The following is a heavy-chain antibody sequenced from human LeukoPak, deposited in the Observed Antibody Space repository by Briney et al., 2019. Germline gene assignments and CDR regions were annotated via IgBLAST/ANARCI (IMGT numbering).Heavy chain of an antibody. Sequence: SETLSLTCTVYGGSISSSSHFWRWIRQPPGKGLEWIGSIYYSGSTYYHPSLESRVTISVDTSKIQYSLQVASVTAADTAVYYCARRGGPSGTYYFDSWGQGTLVSASS. V-gene: IGHV4-39*01. CDR2: IYYSGST. CDR3: ARRGGPSGTYYFDS. J-gene: IGHJ4*02. D-gene: IGHD1-26*01. CDR1: GGSISSSSHF.